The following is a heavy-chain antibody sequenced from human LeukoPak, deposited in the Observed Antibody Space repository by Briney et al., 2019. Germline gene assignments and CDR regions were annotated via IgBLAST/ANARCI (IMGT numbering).Heavy chain of an antibody. J-gene: IGHJ4*02. CDR1: GGSISSSSYY. V-gene: IGHV4-39*01. Sequence: PSETLSLTCTVSGGSISSSSYYWGWIRQPPGTGLEWIGSIYYSGSAYYNPSLESRVTISVDTSKNQFSLKLSSVTAADTAVYYCARLPTTYYYDSSGYPRGYWGQGTLVTVSS. CDR3: ARLPTTYYYDSSGYPRGY. D-gene: IGHD3-22*01. CDR2: IYYSGSA.